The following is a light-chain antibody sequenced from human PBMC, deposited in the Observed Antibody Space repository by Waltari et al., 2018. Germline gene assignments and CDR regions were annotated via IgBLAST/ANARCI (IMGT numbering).Light chain of an antibody. CDR3: QQYNDWYS. J-gene: IGKJ2*03. V-gene: IGKV3-15*01. CDR1: QSVASN. CDR2: DAS. Sequence: VLTQPPATVSVSPGERVTLSCRASQSVASNIAWYQQRPGQAPRLVIYDASTRAAGIPGRFSDGGSGTDFTLTISGLQSEDCALYYCQQYNDWYSFGQGTKVEIK.